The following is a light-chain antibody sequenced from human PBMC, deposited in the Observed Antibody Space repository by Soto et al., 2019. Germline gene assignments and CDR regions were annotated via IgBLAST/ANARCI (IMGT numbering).Light chain of an antibody. CDR1: NIGSNS. CDR3: QVWDSTDDHHVL. J-gene: IGLJ2*01. V-gene: IGLV3-21*02. CDR2: DNS. Sequence: SYELTQPPSVSVAPGQTARITCGGNNIGSNSVQWYQQNPGQAPVLVVYDNSDRPSGIPDRSSGSKSGNTATLTISRVEAGDEADYHCQVWDSTDDHHVLFGGGTKVT.